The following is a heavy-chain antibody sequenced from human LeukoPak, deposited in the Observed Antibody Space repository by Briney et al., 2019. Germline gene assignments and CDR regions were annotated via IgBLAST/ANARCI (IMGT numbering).Heavy chain of an antibody. Sequence: RGSLRLSCAASGFTFSSYAMNWVRQAPGKGLEWVSVINDSGGSTFYADSVKGRFTISRDNSRNTLYLQMNSLRAEDTAVYYCASDYPNFNYWGQGTLVTVSS. CDR1: GFTFSSYA. CDR2: INDSGGST. V-gene: IGHV3-23*01. D-gene: IGHD4-17*01. CDR3: ASDYPNFNY. J-gene: IGHJ4*02.